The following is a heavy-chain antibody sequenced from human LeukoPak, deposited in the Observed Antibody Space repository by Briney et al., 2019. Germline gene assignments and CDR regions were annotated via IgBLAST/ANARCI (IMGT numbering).Heavy chain of an antibody. V-gene: IGHV4-30-4*01. D-gene: IGHD6-19*01. CDR3: ARRGKQWLVPRRGSAFDI. CDR1: GGSISSGDYY. CDR2: INHSGST. J-gene: IGHJ3*02. Sequence: PSQTLSLTCTVSGGSISSGDYYWSWIRQPPGKGLEWIGEINHSGSTNYNPSLKSRVTISVDTSKNQFSLKLSSVTAADTAVYYCARRGKQWLVPRRGSAFDIWGQGTMVTVSS.